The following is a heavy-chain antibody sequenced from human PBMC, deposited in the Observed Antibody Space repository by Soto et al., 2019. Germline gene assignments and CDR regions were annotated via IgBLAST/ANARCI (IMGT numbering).Heavy chain of an antibody. J-gene: IGHJ5*02. V-gene: IGHV3-21*01. CDR1: GFTFSSYS. Sequence: GGSLRLSCAASGFTFSSYSMNWVRQAPGKGLEWVSSISSSSSYIYYADSVKGRFTISRDNAKNSLYLQMNSLRAEDTAVYYCARGIAAAGNCFDPWGQGTLVTVSS. CDR2: ISSSSSYI. D-gene: IGHD6-13*01. CDR3: ARGIAAAGNCFDP.